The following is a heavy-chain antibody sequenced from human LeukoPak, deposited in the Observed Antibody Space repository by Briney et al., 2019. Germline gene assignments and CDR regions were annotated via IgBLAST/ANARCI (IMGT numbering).Heavy chain of an antibody. V-gene: IGHV4-4*07. J-gene: IGHJ4*02. D-gene: IGHD4-17*01. CDR1: GGSISSYY. Sequence: SETLPLTCTVSGGSISSYYWSWIRQPAGKGLEWIGRIYTSGSTNYNPSLKSRVTMSVDTSKNQFSLKLSSVTAADTAVYYCARVRVDDYGDYRVTLFDYWGQGTLVTVSS. CDR3: ARVRVDDYGDYRVTLFDY. CDR2: IYTSGST.